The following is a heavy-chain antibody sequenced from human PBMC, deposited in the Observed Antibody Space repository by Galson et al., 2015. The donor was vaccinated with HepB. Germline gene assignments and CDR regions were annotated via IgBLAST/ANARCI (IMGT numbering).Heavy chain of an antibody. V-gene: IGHV4-4*07. CDR2: IYSSGSA. CDR1: GGSIRSYY. D-gene: IGHD2-21*01. CDR3: TRGAGED. Sequence: TLSLTCTVSGGSIRSYYWSWIRQNAGTGLEWIGRIYSSGSASYNVSLESRVTMSVDTSKNQISLILNSVTAADSAVCYCTRGAGEDWGQGTLVIVSS. J-gene: IGHJ4*02.